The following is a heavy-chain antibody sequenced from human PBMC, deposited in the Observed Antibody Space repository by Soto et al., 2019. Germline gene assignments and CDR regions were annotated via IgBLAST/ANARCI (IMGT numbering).Heavy chain of an antibody. D-gene: IGHD2-15*01. V-gene: IGHV1-46*01. J-gene: IGHJ6*02. CDR3: ARGAVVVPNGLIAGMDV. CDR1: GYSFTNFY. Sequence: QVQLVQSGAEVRKPGASVKVSCKPSGYSFTNFYVHWVRQAPGQGLEWMGIIDPSSGTTSYTQKFQWRFTMTRETSMSTVYMELSSLRSEDTAVYYCARGAVVVPNGLIAGMDVWGLGTTVTVSS. CDR2: IDPSSGTT.